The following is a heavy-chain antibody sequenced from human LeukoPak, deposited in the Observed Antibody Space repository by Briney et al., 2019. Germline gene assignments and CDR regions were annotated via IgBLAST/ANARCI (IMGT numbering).Heavy chain of an antibody. D-gene: IGHD3-16*01. J-gene: IGHJ4*02. V-gene: IGHV4-34*01. Sequence: PSETLSLTCAVYGGSFSGYYWSWIRQPPGKGLEWIGEINHSGSTNYNPSLKSRVTISVDTSKNQFSLKLSSVTAADTAVCYCARGFTAYFDYWGQGTLVTVSS. CDR1: GGSFSGYY. CDR3: ARGFTAYFDY. CDR2: INHSGST.